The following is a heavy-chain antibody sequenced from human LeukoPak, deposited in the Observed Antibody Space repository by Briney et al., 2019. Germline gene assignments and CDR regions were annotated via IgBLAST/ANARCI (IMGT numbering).Heavy chain of an antibody. CDR3: ARWNYYFDY. J-gene: IGHJ4*02. CDR2: SGTSGDT. V-gene: IGHV3-23*01. D-gene: IGHD1-7*01. CDR1: GFTFSSYV. Sequence: GGSLRLSCAASGFTFSSYVMTWVRQAPGKGLEWVSSSGTSGDTYYADSVKGRFTISRDNSKNTLYLQINSLRAEDTAVYYCARWNYYFDYWGQGTLVTVSS.